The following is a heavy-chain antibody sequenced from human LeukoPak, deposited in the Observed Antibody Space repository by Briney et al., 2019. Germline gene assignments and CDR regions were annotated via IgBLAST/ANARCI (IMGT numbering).Heavy chain of an antibody. CDR1: GGSISSGGYY. CDR3: ARGTFGGVIVDY. D-gene: IGHD3-16*02. J-gene: IGHJ4*02. Sequence: PSQTLSLTCTVSGGSISSGGYYWSWIRQHPGKGLEWIGCIYYSGSTYYNPSLKSRVTISVDTSKNQFSLKLSSVTAADTAVYYCARGTFGGVIVDYWGQGTLVTVSS. V-gene: IGHV4-31*03. CDR2: IYYSGST.